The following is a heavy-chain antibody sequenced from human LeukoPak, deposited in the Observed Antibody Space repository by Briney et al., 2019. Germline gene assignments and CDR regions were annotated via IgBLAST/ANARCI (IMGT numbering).Heavy chain of an antibody. CDR2: IYYRGSN. Sequence: SETLSLTCTVSGGSFSSSSYYWGWIRQPPGRGLEWIGSIYYRGSNYHNSSLKGRVTMSVDTSKNQFSLKLNSVTAADTAVYYCARDRYYYDSSGYKYMDVWGKGTTVTVSS. CDR1: GGSFSSSSYY. V-gene: IGHV4-39*07. D-gene: IGHD3-22*01. CDR3: ARDRYYYDSSGYKYMDV. J-gene: IGHJ6*03.